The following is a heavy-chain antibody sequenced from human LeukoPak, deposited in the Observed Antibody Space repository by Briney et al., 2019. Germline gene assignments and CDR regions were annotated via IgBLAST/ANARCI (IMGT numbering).Heavy chain of an antibody. Sequence: PSETLSLTCTVSGGSISSSSYYWGWIRQPPGKGLEWIGSIYYSGSTYYNPSLKSRVTISVDTSKNQFSLKLSSVTAADTAVYYCERQGHGNWFDPWGQGTLVTVSS. CDR3: ERQGHGNWFDP. CDR2: IYYSGST. CDR1: GGSISSSSYY. V-gene: IGHV4-39*01. J-gene: IGHJ5*02.